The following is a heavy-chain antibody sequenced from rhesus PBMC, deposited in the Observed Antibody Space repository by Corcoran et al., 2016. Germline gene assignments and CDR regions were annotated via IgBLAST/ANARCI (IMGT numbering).Heavy chain of an antibody. CDR1: GGSFSSQG. J-gene: IGHJ4*01. CDR2: INGNKGNN. D-gene: IGHD6-25*01. CDR3: ARFRGRQLSD. V-gene: IGHV4-80*01. Sequence: QVQLQESGPGLVKPSETRSLTGAVFGGSFSSQGWSWIGQPPWNGLEWIGEINGNKGNNNYNPSRNSRVSIAKDASKNRFSLKLSSVTAAETAVYYCARFRGRQLSDWGQGVLVTVSS.